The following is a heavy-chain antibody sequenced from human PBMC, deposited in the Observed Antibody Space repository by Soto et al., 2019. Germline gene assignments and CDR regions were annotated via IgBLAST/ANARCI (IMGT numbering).Heavy chain of an antibody. Sequence: QVQLVESGGGVVQPGGSLRLSCAASGFTFSSYGMHWVRQAPGKGLEWVAVIWYDGSNKYYADSVKGRFTISRDNSKNTLYLQMNSLRAEDTAVYYCARENSSGHDYWGQGTLVTVSS. CDR1: GFTFSSYG. J-gene: IGHJ4*02. V-gene: IGHV3-33*01. D-gene: IGHD6-19*01. CDR2: IWYDGSNK. CDR3: ARENSSGHDY.